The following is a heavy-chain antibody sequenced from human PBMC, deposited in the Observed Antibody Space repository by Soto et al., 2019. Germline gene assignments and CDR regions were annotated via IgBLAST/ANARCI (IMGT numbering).Heavy chain of an antibody. J-gene: IGHJ3*01. CDR3: AKGFIVVVTAIRPDDNFDV. Sequence: GGSLRLSCAASGFTFNTYAMNWVGQSPGKGLEWVASISGSGGTINYADSVKGRFTTSRDTSKNTLYLQMNSLSAEDTAVYYCAKGFIVVVTAIRPDDNFDVWGQGTMVTVSS. V-gene: IGHV3-23*01. CDR2: ISGSGGTI. CDR1: GFTFNTYA. D-gene: IGHD2-21*02.